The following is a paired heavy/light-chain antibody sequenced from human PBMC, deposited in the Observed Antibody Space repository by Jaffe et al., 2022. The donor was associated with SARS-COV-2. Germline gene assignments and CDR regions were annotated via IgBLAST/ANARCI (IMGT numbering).Light chain of an antibody. CDR3: YSTDSSGNHRV. J-gene: IGLJ2*01. CDR1: ALSRKY. CDR2: EDS. V-gene: IGLV3-10*01. Sequence: SYELTQPPSVSVSPGQTARITCSGDALSRKYAYWYQQKSGQAPVLVIYEDSKGPSGIRERFSGSNSGTMATLTISGAQVEDEADYYCYSTDSSGNHRVFGGGTKLTVL.
Heavy chain of an antibody. CDR2: ISSSGSAI. V-gene: IGHV3-11*01. CDR3: AREEPPGAGNWFDP. D-gene: IGHD1-1*01. CDR1: GFTFSDYY. Sequence: QVQLVESGGGLVKPGGSLRLSCAASGFTFSDYYMSWIRQAPGKGLEWISYISSSGSAIYYADSVKGRFTISRDNAKNSLYLQMNSLRGEDTAVYYCAREEPPGAGNWFDPWGQGTLVSVSS. J-gene: IGHJ5*02.